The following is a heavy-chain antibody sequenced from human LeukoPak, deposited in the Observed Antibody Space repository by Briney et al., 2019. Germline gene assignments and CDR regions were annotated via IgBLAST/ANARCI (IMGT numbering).Heavy chain of an antibody. CDR3: AREQRDSSGWFEYYFDY. D-gene: IGHD6-19*01. Sequence: ASVKVSCKASGYTFTSYHLHWVRQAPGQGLEWMGIINPSGGSPNYAQKFQGRVTMTRDMSTSTVNMELSGLRAEDTAVYYCAREQRDSSGWFEYYFDYWGQGTLVTVSS. J-gene: IGHJ4*02. V-gene: IGHV1-46*01. CDR2: INPSGGSP. CDR1: GYTFTSYH.